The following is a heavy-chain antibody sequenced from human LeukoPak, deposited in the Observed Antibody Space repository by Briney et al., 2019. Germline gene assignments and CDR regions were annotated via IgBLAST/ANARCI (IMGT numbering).Heavy chain of an antibody. CDR3: AREYCSGTDCYKAFDI. J-gene: IGHJ3*02. V-gene: IGHV1-2*04. CDR1: GYTFTGYY. Sequence: ASVKVSCKASGYTFTGYYMHRVRQAPGQGLEWMGWINSNSGATTYAQKFQGWVTMTRDTSISTAYMELSRLRSDDTAVYYCAREYCSGTDCYKAFDIWGQGTMVTVSS. D-gene: IGHD2-2*02. CDR2: INSNSGAT.